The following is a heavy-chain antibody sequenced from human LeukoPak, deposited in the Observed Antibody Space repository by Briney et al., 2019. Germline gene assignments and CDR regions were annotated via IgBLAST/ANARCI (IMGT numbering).Heavy chain of an antibody. CDR1: GYTFTGYY. Sequence: ASVKVSCKASGYTFTGYYMHWVRQAPGQGLEWIGWINPNSGGTNYAQKFQGRVTMTRDTSISTAYMELSRLRSDDTAMYYCARDVTYGDYAMGYWGQGTPVTVSS. J-gene: IGHJ4*02. CDR3: ARDVTYGDYAMGY. D-gene: IGHD4-17*01. CDR2: INPNSGGT. V-gene: IGHV1-2*02.